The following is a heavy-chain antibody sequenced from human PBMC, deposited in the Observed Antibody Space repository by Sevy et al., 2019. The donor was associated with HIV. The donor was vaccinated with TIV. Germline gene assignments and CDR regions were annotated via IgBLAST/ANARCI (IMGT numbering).Heavy chain of an antibody. J-gene: IGHJ4*02. CDR2: IKQDGSEK. CDR1: GFIFSSYW. CDR3: ARDYS. Sequence: GGSLRLSCAASGFIFSSYWMTWVRQAPGKGLEWVATIKQDGSEKYYVDSVKSRFTISRDNAKNSVYLQMSSLRVEDTAMYYCARDYSWGQGTLVTVSS. V-gene: IGHV3-7*01.